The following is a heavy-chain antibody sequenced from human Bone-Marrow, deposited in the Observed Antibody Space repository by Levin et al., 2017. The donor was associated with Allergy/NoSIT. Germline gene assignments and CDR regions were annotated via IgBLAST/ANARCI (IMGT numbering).Heavy chain of an antibody. J-gene: IGHJ6*03. D-gene: IGHD2-15*01. CDR2: LSSSGRS. V-gene: IGHV4-59*01. Sequence: TSETLSLTCTVSGGSISGSYWSWIRQTPGKGLEWLGYLSSSGRSNYNPSLKSRVTLSLDASKNQFSLKLTSVTAADTGLYYCARDLVLAATPYYYYYMDVWGKGTTVTVSS. CDR3: ARDLVLAATPYYYYYMDV. CDR1: GGSISGSY.